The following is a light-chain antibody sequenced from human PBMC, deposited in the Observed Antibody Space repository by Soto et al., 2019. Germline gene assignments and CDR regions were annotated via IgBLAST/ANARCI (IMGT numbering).Light chain of an antibody. Sequence: QSVLTQPASVSGSPGQSITISCTGTSSDVGRYNYVSWYQHHPGKAPKLMIYDVSTRPSGVSNRFSGSKSGNTASLTISGLQAEDEADYYCSSYTTSTTYVFGTGTKVTVL. CDR2: DVS. V-gene: IGLV2-14*01. J-gene: IGLJ1*01. CDR3: SSYTTSTTYV. CDR1: SSDVGRYNY.